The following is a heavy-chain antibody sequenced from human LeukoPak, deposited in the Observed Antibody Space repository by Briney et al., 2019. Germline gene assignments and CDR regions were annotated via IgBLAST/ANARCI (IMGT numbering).Heavy chain of an antibody. CDR3: ARFLGYCSGGSCSDPNWFDP. D-gene: IGHD2-15*01. CDR1: GFTFSSYE. Sequence: GGALRLSCAASGFTFSSYEMNWVRQAPGKGLEWVSYISSSGSTIYYADPLKGRFTISRDNAKNSLYLQMNSLRAEDTAVYYCARFLGYCSGGSCSDPNWFDPWGQGTLVTVSS. V-gene: IGHV3-48*03. CDR2: ISSSGSTI. J-gene: IGHJ5*02.